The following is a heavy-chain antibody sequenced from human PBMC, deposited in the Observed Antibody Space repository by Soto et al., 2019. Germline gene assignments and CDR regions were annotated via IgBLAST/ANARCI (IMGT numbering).Heavy chain of an antibody. D-gene: IGHD5-12*01. V-gene: IGHV3-23*01. CDR2: ISGSGGST. J-gene: IGHJ4*02. CDR3: AKDRGGGRIVATPAPFDY. CDR1: GFTFSSYA. Sequence: EVQLLESGGGLVQPGGSLRLSCAASGFTFSSYAMSWVRQAPGKGLEWVSAISGSGGSTYYADSVKGRFTISRDNSKNTLYLQMNSLRAEDTAVYYCAKDRGGGRIVATPAPFDYWGQGTLVTVSS.